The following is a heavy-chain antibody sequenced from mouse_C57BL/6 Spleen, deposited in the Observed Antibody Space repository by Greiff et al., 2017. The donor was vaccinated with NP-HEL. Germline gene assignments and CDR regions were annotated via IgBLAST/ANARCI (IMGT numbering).Heavy chain of an antibody. V-gene: IGHV1-26*01. CDR3: ARVSWDWYFDV. Sequence: EVQLQQSGPELVKPGASVKISCKASGYTFTDYYMNWVKQSHGKSLEWIGDINPNNGGTSSNQKFKGQATLTVDTSASTAYMELRSLTAEDSAVCYGARVSWDWYFDVWGTGTTVTVSS. J-gene: IGHJ1*03. CDR2: INPNNGGT. CDR1: GYTFTDYY. D-gene: IGHD4-1*01.